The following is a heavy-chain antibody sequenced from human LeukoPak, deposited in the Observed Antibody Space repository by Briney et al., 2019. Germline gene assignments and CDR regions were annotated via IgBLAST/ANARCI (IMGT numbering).Heavy chain of an antibody. CDR1: GFTFSNHA. CDR3: VRDRYCSGGTCYWVY. V-gene: IGHV3-23*01. D-gene: IGHD2-15*01. Sequence: GGSLRLSCAASGFTFSNHAMSWVRQAPGKGLEWVSAISGSGISTYYSDSVKGRFTISRDSSKNTVDLQMNSLTAEDTAMYYCVRDRYCSGGTCYWVYWGQGTLVTVPS. J-gene: IGHJ4*02. CDR2: ISGSGIST.